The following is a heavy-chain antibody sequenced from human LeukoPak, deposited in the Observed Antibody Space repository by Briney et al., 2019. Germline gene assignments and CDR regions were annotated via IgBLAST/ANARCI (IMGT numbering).Heavy chain of an antibody. CDR1: GGSFSGYY. Sequence: SETLSLTCAAYGGSFSGYYWSWIRRPPGKGLEWIGEINHSGSTNYNPSLKSRVTISVDTSKNQFSLKLSSVTAADTAVYYCARFRVVVPAALVGYYYYGMDVWGQGTTVTVSS. D-gene: IGHD2-2*01. CDR3: ARFRVVVPAALVGYYYYGMDV. J-gene: IGHJ6*02. CDR2: INHSGST. V-gene: IGHV4-34*01.